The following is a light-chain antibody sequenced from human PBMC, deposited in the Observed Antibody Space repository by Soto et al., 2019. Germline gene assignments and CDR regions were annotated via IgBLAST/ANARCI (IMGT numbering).Light chain of an antibody. CDR2: GAS. V-gene: IGKV3-20*01. CDR3: QQYGSSPYT. CDR1: QSVRNSY. Sequence: EILLTQSPGTLSLSPGERATLSCRASQSVRNSYLAWYQQKPGQAPRLLIYGASGRATGIPDRFSGSGSGIDFTLTISRLEPEEFAVYYCQQYGSSPYTFGQGTKLEI. J-gene: IGKJ2*01.